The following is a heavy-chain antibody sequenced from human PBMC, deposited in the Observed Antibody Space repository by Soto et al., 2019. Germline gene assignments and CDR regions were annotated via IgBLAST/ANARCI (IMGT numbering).Heavy chain of an antibody. CDR3: TTDERTYYYDSSGYHDAFDI. J-gene: IGHJ3*02. CDR2: IKSKTDGGTT. CDR1: GFTFSNAW. V-gene: IGHV3-15*01. D-gene: IGHD3-22*01. Sequence: GGSLRLSCAASGFTFSNAWMSWVLQAPGKGLEWVGRIKSKTDGGTTDYAAPVKGRFTISRDDSKNTLYLQMNSLKTEDTAVYYCTTDERTYYYDSSGYHDAFDIWGQGTMVTVSS.